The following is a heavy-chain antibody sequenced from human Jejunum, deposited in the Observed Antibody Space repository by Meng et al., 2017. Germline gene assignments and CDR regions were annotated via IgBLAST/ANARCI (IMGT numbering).Heavy chain of an antibody. D-gene: IGHD6-19*01. CDR1: GGSFTSFA. CDR2: LIPVFGTP. V-gene: IGHV1-69*06. CDR3: ARERSSGWYTFDY. J-gene: IGHJ4*02. Sequence: SVKVSCKASGGSFTSFAIRWVRQAPGQGLEYMGGLIPVFGTPNYAQRFQGRLTISADRDTSTVYMELNSLASDDTAVYYCARERSSGWYTFDYWGQGTLVTVSS.